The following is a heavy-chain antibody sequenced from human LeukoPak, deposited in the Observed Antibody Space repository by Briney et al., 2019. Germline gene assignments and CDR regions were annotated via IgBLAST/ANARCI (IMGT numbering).Heavy chain of an antibody. CDR2: IYYSGST. Sequence: PSETLSLTCTVSGGSISSGGHYWNWIRQHPGKGLEWIGYIYYSGSTYYNPSLKSRVTISVDASKNQFSLNLSSVTAADTAVYYCATSGYSSSWLGFFDYWGQGTLVTVSS. D-gene: IGHD6-13*01. CDR3: ATSGYSSSWLGFFDY. J-gene: IGHJ4*02. CDR1: GGSISSGGHY. V-gene: IGHV4-31*03.